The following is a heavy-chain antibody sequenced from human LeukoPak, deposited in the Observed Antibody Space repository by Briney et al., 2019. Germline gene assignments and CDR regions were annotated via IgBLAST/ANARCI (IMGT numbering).Heavy chain of an antibody. D-gene: IGHD3-22*01. CDR3: ARHPCYYDSTGYYYCYFDY. CDR2: IYPGDSST. J-gene: IGHJ4*02. CDR1: GYSFADYW. V-gene: IGHV5-51*01. Sequence: GESLKISCKGSGYSFADYWIGWVRQMPGKGLEWMGIIYPGDSSTRYSPSFQGQVTISADKSISTAYLQWSSLTASDTAMYYCARHPCYYDSTGYYYCYFDYWGQGTLVTVSS.